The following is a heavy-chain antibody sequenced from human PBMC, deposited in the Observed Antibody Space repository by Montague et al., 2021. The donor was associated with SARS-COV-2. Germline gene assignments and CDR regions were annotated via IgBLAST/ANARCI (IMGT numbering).Heavy chain of an antibody. D-gene: IGHD2-8*02. V-gene: IGHV4-61*09. Sequence: TLSLTCTVSGDSMTSSSHFWTWIRQPAGKGLEWIGHIQSTGTSNFNPSLRDRITLSIDTSRNQFSLELRSVTAADTAIYYCARDTPESWRISPGLVGLFATVVHSASGMDVWGRGTTVIVS. CDR2: IQSTGTS. CDR3: ARDTPESWRISPGLVGLFATVVHSASGMDV. CDR1: GDSMTSSSHF. J-gene: IGHJ6*02.